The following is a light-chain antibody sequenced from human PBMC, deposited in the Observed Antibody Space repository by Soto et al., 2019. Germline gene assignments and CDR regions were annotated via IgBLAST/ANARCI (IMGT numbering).Light chain of an antibody. CDR3: CSYAGRSTVI. J-gene: IGLJ2*01. CDR2: EGN. CDR1: SGDIGPYNL. Sequence: QSALTQPASVSGSPGQSITISCTGTSGDIGPYNLVSWYQQHPGRAPKLIIFEGNKRPSGVSNRFSASKSGNTASLAVSGLQAEDEADYHCCSYAGRSTVICGGGTKVTVL. V-gene: IGLV2-23*01.